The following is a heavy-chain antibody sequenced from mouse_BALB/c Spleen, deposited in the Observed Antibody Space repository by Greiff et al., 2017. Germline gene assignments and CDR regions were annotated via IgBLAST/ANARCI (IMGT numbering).Heavy chain of an antibody. CDR1: GFTFSDYY. Sequence: EVKVEESGGGLVKPGGSLKLSCAASGFTFSDYYMYWVRQTPEKRLEWVATISDGGSYTYYPDSVKGRFTISRDNAKNNLYLQMSSLKSEDTAMYYCARAYYRYEGDYYAMDYWGQGTSVTVSS. J-gene: IGHJ4*01. CDR3: ARAYYRYEGDYYAMDY. V-gene: IGHV5-4*02. CDR2: ISDGGSYT. D-gene: IGHD2-14*01.